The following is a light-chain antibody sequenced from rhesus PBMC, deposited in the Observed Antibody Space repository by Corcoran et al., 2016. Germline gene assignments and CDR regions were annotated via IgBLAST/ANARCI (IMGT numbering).Light chain of an antibody. Sequence: DIQMTQSPSSLSASVGDRVTITCRASENVNNYLNWYQQKPGKAPKLLIYKASPLQSGAPSRFSGSGSGTDYTFTISSLQPEDVATYYCQHGYGTPFTFGPGTKLDIK. CDR2: KAS. V-gene: IGKV1-74*01. J-gene: IGKJ3*01. CDR3: QHGYGTPFT. CDR1: ENVNNY.